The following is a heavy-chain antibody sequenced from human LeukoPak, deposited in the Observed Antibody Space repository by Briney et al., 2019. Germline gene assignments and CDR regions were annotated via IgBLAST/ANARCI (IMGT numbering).Heavy chain of an antibody. D-gene: IGHD3-3*01. CDR2: IKSKTDGGTT. CDR1: GFXFSNAW. V-gene: IGHV3-15*01. Sequence: GGSLRLSCAASGFXFSNAWITWVRQAPGKGLEWVGRIKSKTDGGTTDYAAPVKGRFTVSRDDSKNTLYLQMNSLKTEDTAVYYCTTGFWYGGPRDYWGQGTLVTVSS. J-gene: IGHJ4*02. CDR3: TTGFWYGGPRDY.